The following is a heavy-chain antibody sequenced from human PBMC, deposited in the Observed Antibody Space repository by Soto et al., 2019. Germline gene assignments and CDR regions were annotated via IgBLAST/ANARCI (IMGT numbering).Heavy chain of an antibody. CDR3: ARTRYCSSTSCYVHYYYMDV. Sequence: ASVKVSCKASGYTFTSYAMHWVRQAPGQRLEWMGWINAGNGNTKYSQKFHGRVTITRDTSASTAYMELSSLRSEDTAVYYCARTRYCSSTSCYVHYYYMDVWGKGTTVTVSS. D-gene: IGHD2-2*01. V-gene: IGHV1-3*01. CDR1: GYTFTSYA. J-gene: IGHJ6*03. CDR2: INAGNGNT.